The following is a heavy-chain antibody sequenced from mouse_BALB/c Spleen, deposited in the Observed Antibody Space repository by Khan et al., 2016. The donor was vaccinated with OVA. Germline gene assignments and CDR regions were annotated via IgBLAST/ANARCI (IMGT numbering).Heavy chain of an antibody. CDR1: GYSFTDYG. Sequence: QIQLVQSGPELKKPGETVKISCKASGYSFTDYGMNWVKQAPGKGLKWMGYINTYIGEPTYADDFKGRLAFSLETSASTAYLHFNNLKTEDTATYFCARSPTGFAYWGQGTLVTVSA. CDR3: ARSPTGFAY. V-gene: IGHV9-3-1*01. J-gene: IGHJ3*01. CDR2: INTYIGEP.